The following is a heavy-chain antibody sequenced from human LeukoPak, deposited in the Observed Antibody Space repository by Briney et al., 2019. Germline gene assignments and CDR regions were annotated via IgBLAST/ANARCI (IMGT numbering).Heavy chain of an antibody. V-gene: IGHV1-8*01. D-gene: IGHD2-2*01. J-gene: IGHJ4*02. Sequence: GASVKVSCKASGYTFTNYDINWVRQATGQGLEWMGWMNPNSANTGYAQKFQGRVTMTRNTSISTAYMELSSLRSEDTAVYNCARVNCSSTSCRSKFLDYWGQGTLVTVSS. CDR2: MNPNSANT. CDR1: GYTFTNYD. CDR3: ARVNCSSTSCRSKFLDY.